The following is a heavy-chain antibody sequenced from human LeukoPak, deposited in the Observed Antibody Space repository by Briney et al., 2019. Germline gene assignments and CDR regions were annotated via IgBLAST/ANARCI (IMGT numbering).Heavy chain of an antibody. CDR2: TYYRSTWYN. CDR1: GDSVSSNTAT. J-gene: IGHJ6*03. Sequence: SQTLSLTCAISGDSVSSNTATWNWIRQSPSRGLEWLGRTYYRSTWYNDYAVSVKSRITANPDTSRNQLSLHLNSVTPEDTAVYYCARWARSSSSSYFSMDVWGKGTTVTVSS. CDR3: ARWARSSSSSYFSMDV. D-gene: IGHD6-6*01. V-gene: IGHV6-1*01.